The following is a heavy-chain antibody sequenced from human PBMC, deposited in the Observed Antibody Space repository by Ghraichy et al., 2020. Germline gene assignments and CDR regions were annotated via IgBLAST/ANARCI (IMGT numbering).Heavy chain of an antibody. CDR1: GFTFSGSA. CDR2: IRSKANSYAT. V-gene: IGHV3-73*01. D-gene: IGHD5-18*01. J-gene: IGHJ4*02. CDR3: TRLTGGHSYGSPYIIDY. Sequence: GESLNISCAASGFTFSGSAMHWVRQASGKGLEWVGRIRSKANSYATAYAASVKGRFTISRDDSKNTAYLQMNSLKTEDTAVYYCTRLTGGHSYGSPYIIDYWGQGTLVTVSS.